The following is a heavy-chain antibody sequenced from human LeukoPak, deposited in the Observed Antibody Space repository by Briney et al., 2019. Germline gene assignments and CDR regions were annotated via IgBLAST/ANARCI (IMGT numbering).Heavy chain of an antibody. J-gene: IGHJ4*02. Sequence: ASVKVSCKASEYTFTDYAINWVRQAPGQRLEWMGWINAGNGNTRYSQRFQGRVNITRDTSASTAYMELSSLTSEDTAVYYCARGRWSATTASYYLDFWGQGTLVTVSS. V-gene: IGHV1-3*01. CDR2: INAGNGNT. D-gene: IGHD5-24*01. CDR3: ARGRWSATTASYYLDF. CDR1: EYTFTDYA.